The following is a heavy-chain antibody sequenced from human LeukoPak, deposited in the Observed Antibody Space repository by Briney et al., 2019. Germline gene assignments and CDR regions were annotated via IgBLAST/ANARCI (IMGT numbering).Heavy chain of an antibody. Sequence: SETLSLTCAVYGGSFSGYYWSWIRQPPGKGLEWIGEINHSGSTNYNPSLKSRGTISVDTSKNQFSLKLSSVTAADTAVYYCARGFVGYYFDYWGQGTLVTVSS. CDR3: ARGFVGYYFDY. J-gene: IGHJ4*02. CDR2: INHSGST. CDR1: GGSFSGYY. V-gene: IGHV4-34*01.